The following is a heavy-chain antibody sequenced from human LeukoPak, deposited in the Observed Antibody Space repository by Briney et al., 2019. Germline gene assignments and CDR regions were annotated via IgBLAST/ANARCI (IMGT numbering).Heavy chain of an antibody. J-gene: IGHJ4*02. CDR3: GTGSGIYSPDY. V-gene: IGHV1-2*02. CDR1: GGTLSSYT. D-gene: IGHD3-10*01. Sequence: ASVKVACKASGGTLSSYTIGWVRQAPGQGLEWMGWINPNSGGTNYAQKFQGRVTMTRDISTAYVERNRQRSDDTAVYYCGTGSGIYSPDYWGQGTMVTVSS. CDR2: INPNSGGT.